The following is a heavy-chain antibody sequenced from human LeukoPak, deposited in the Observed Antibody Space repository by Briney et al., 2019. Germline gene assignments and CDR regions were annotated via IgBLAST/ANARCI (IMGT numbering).Heavy chain of an antibody. J-gene: IGHJ4*02. V-gene: IGHV1-2*02. CDR3: AGGFDEYCGGDCYLWYFDY. D-gene: IGHD2-21*02. CDR1: GYTFTGYY. CDR2: INPNSGGT. Sequence: ASVKVSCKASGYTFTGYYLHWVRQAPGQGPEWMGWINPNSGGTNYAQKFQGRVTMTRDTSGSTAYMELSRLRSDDTAVYYCAGGFDEYCGGDCYLWYFDYWGQGTLVTVSS.